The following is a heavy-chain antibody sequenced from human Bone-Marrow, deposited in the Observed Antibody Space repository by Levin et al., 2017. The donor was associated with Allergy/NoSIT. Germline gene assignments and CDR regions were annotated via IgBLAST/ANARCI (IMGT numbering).Heavy chain of an antibody. CDR1: VFTFDAYW. D-gene: IGHD3-22*01. V-gene: IGHV3-7*01. Sequence: PGESLKISCAASVFTFDAYWMTWVRQAPGKGLEWVAKIKYDGSEQKYVDSVKGRFTIARDNAKNLLFLQMNNLRAEDTAVYYCARIYDSTGYYSGVGAFDIWGQGTMVSVSS. CDR3: ARIYDSTGYYSGVGAFDI. J-gene: IGHJ3*02. CDR2: IKYDGSEQ.